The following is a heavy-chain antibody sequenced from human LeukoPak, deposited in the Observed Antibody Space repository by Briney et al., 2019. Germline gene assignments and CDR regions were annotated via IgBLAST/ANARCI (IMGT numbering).Heavy chain of an antibody. V-gene: IGHV1-18*01. Sequence: ASVKVSCKASGYSFTTYGIIWVRQAPGQGLEWMGWISTYTGNTNYAQSLQGRVTVTPDTSTGTAYMELRSLRSDDTAVYYCARTSRYSSPDYWGQGTLVTVSS. D-gene: IGHD6-6*01. J-gene: IGHJ4*02. CDR2: ISTYTGNT. CDR3: ARTSRYSSPDY. CDR1: GYSFTTYG.